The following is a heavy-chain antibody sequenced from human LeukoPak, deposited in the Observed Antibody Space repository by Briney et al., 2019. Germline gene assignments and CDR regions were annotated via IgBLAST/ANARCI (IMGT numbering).Heavy chain of an antibody. Sequence: ASVKVSCKASGYTFTSYGIHWVRQAPGQGLEWMGWINTNTGNPTYAQGFTGRFVFSLETSVSTAYLQISSLKAEDTAVYYCARTLSGGNYVFFDFDYWGQGTLVTVSS. CDR2: INTNTGNP. D-gene: IGHD4-23*01. CDR1: GYTFTSYG. V-gene: IGHV7-4-1*02. CDR3: ARTLSGGNYVFFDFDY. J-gene: IGHJ4*02.